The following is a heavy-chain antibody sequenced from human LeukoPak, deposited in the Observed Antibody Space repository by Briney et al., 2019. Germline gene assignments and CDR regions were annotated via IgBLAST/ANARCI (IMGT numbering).Heavy chain of an antibody. D-gene: IGHD2-15*01. CDR1: GGTFSSYA. Sequence: SVKVSCKASGGTFSSYAISWVRQAPGQGLEWMGGIIPIFGTANYAQKFQGRVTITADESTSTAYMELSSLRSEDTAAYYCARVGPGGSCPGDWGQGTLVTVSS. CDR2: IIPIFGTA. V-gene: IGHV1-69*13. J-gene: IGHJ4*02. CDR3: ARVGPGGSCPGD.